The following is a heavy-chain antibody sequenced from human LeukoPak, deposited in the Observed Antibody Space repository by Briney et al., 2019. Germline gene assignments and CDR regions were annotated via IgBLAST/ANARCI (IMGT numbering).Heavy chain of an antibody. J-gene: IGHJ4*02. CDR1: GFTFSSYS. CDR2: ISSSSSTI. D-gene: IGHD6-13*01. CDR3: ARGTSAADY. V-gene: IGHV3-48*04. Sequence: GGSLRPSCAASGFTFSSYSMNWVRQAPGKGLEWVSYISSSSSTIYYADSVKGRFTISRDDAKNSLYLQMNSLRAEDTAVYYCARGTSAADYWGQGTLVTVSS.